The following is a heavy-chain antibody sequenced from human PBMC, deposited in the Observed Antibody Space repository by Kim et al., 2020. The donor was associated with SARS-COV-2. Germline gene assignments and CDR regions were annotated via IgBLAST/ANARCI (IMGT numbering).Heavy chain of an antibody. CDR2: ISSSSSYI. CDR3: ARASSVATIGFDY. Sequence: GGSLRLSCAASGFTFSSYSMNWVRQAPGKGLEWVSSISSSSSYIYYADSVKGRFTISRDNAKNSLYLQMNSLRAEDTAVYYCARASSVATIGFDYWGQGTLVTVSS. D-gene: IGHD5-12*01. J-gene: IGHJ4*02. V-gene: IGHV3-21*01. CDR1: GFTFSSYS.